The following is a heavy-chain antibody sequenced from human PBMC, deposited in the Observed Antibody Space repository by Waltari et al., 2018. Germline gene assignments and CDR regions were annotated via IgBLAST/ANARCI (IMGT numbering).Heavy chain of an antibody. Sequence: QVQLVESGGGVVQPGRSLRLSCAASGFTFSSYAMHWVRQAPGKGVEWVAVISYDGSNKYYADSVKGRFTISRDNSKNTLYLQMNSLRAEDTAVYYCARERNDAFDIWGQGTMVTVSS. D-gene: IGHD4-4*01. V-gene: IGHV3-30-3*01. CDR2: ISYDGSNK. J-gene: IGHJ3*02. CDR1: GFTFSSYA. CDR3: ARERNDAFDI.